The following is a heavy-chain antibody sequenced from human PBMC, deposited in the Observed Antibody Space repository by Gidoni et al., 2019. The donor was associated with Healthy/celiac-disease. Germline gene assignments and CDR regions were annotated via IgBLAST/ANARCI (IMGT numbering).Heavy chain of an antibody. V-gene: IGHV4-34*01. CDR1: GGSFSGYY. CDR2: THHSGST. J-gene: IGHJ2*01. CDR3: ARVEANWYFDL. D-gene: IGHD3-3*01. Sequence: QVQLQQWGAGLLKPSETLSLTCAVYGGSFSGYYWSWIRQPPGKGLEWIGETHHSGSTNYTPSLKSRVTISGDTSKNQFSLKRSSVTAADTAVYYCARVEANWYFDLWGRGTLVTVSS.